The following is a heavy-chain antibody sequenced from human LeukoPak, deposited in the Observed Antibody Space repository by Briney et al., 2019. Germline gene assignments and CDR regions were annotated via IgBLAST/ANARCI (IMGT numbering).Heavy chain of an antibody. Sequence: SSETLSLTCTVSGGSISTYYWTWIRQPPGKGLEWIGYIYYSGSTNYNPSLKSRVTMSVDTSKNQFSLKLSSVTAADTAMYYCARDGSARYYFDYWGQGTLVTVSS. J-gene: IGHJ4*02. CDR2: IYYSGST. V-gene: IGHV4-59*01. CDR3: ARDGSARYYFDY. CDR1: GGSISTYY.